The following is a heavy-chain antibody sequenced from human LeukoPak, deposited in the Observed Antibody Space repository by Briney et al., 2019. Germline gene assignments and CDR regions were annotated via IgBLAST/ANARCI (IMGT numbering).Heavy chain of an antibody. D-gene: IGHD3-9*01. V-gene: IGHV3-23*01. J-gene: IGHJ4*02. CDR2: ISTSGDTT. CDR3: AKDRYSPDY. CDR1: GFTFSSYG. Sequence: GGSLRLSCEGSGFTFSSYGMTWVRQAPGKGLEWVSVISTSGDTTYYADSVKGRFTISRDNSKNTLYLQMNSLRDEDTAMYYCAKDRYSPDYWGQGTLVTVSS.